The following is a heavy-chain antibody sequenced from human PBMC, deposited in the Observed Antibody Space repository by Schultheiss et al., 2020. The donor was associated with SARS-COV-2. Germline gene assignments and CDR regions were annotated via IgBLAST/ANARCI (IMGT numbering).Heavy chain of an antibody. V-gene: IGHV1-18*01. Sequence: GESLKISCKASGYTFANYGITWVRQAPGHGLEWMGWISAYNGDTYYAEKFQGRVTMTTDTSTSTAYMELRSLRSDDTAVYYCAKDRSHQLLYKLHWFDPWGQGTLVTVSS. J-gene: IGHJ5*02. CDR3: AKDRSHQLLYKLHWFDP. CDR2: ISAYNGDT. CDR1: GYTFANYG. D-gene: IGHD2-2*02.